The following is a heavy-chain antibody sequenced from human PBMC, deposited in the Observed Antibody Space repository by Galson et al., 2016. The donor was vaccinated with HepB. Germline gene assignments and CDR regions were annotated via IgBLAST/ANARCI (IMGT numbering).Heavy chain of an antibody. D-gene: IGHD2-21*02. Sequence: ETLSLTCNVSGGSISSYFCSWVRQPPGKGLEWIGYIYKTGNTNYSPSLKSRVTVSVDTSKNQFSLELRSMTAADTAMYYCARGVTGTPYFDFWGQGTLVTVSS. J-gene: IGHJ4*02. CDR3: ARGVTGTPYFDF. V-gene: IGHV4-59*01. CDR2: IYKTGNT. CDR1: GGSISSYF.